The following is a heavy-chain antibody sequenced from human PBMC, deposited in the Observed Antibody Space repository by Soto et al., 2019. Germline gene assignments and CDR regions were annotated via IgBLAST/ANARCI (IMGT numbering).Heavy chain of an antibody. Sequence: QVQLVQSGSEVKTPGDSVSVSCTASGYTFIHYGITWVRQAPGQGLEWMGWISAYNGNTNYEDNLQDRITMTTGSSTSTVSMEVMNLRSDDTAVYYCASVGTGYTSSTPYFFDYWGQGSLVTVSS. V-gene: IGHV1-18*01. CDR3: ASVGTGYTSSTPYFFDY. CDR2: ISAYNGNT. J-gene: IGHJ4*02. CDR1: GYTFIHYG. D-gene: IGHD6-6*01.